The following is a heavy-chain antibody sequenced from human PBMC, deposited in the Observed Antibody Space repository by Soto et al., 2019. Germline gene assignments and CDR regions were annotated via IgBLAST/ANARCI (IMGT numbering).Heavy chain of an antibody. D-gene: IGHD6-25*01. Sequence: QVQLQESGPGLVKPSGTLSLTCAVSSGSISSSNWWSWVRQPPGKGLEWIGEINHSGSTNYNPSLKSRVTISVDKSKNQFSLKLSSVTAADTAVYYCARAQTAAENYYYYMDVWGKGTTVTVSS. CDR3: ARAQTAAENYYYYMDV. V-gene: IGHV4-4*02. CDR1: SGSISSSNW. J-gene: IGHJ6*03. CDR2: INHSGST.